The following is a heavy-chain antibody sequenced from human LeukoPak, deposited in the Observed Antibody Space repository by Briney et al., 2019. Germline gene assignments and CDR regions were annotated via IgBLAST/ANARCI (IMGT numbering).Heavy chain of an antibody. J-gene: IGHJ4*02. CDR1: GGSISSSSYY. CDR3: ATQFYTITIFGVVTLYYFDY. CDR2: IYYSGST. Sequence: SETLSLTCTVSGGSISSSSYYWGWIRQPPGEELEWIGSIYYSGSTYYNPSLKSRVTISVDTSKNQFSLKLSSVTAADTAVYYCATQFYTITIFGVVTLYYFDYWGQGTLVTVSS. V-gene: IGHV4-39*01. D-gene: IGHD3-3*01.